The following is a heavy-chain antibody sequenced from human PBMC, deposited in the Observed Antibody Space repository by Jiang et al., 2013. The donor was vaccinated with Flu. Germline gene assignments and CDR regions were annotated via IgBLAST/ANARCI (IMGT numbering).Heavy chain of an antibody. J-gene: IGHJ5*02. CDR3: ARGELPVVGANNWSTP. Sequence: LLKPSETLSLTCTVSGYSIDSGYYWGWIRQPPGKGLEWIGSIHHTGTTYYNPSLKSRVTISVDTSKNHFSLRLNSVTAADTAVYYCARGELPVVGANNWSTPGAREPWSPSPQ. CDR2: IHHTGTT. CDR1: GYSIDSGYY. V-gene: IGHV4-38-2*02. D-gene: IGHD1-26*01.